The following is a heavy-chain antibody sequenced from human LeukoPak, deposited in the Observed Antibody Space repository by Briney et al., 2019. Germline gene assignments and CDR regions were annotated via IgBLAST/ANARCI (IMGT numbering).Heavy chain of an antibody. CDR1: GFTLSDYA. D-gene: IGHD2-8*01. J-gene: IGHJ4*02. CDR2: ASGSGANT. Sequence: GGSLRLSCVGSGFTLSDYAMTWVRQAPGKGLEWVSGASGSGANTYYADSVKGRFTISRDNSKNTLYLQMISLRPEDTAVYYCAKDTSIGKYCTNGVCSPFDYWGQGTLVTVSS. V-gene: IGHV3-23*01. CDR3: AKDTSIGKYCTNGVCSPFDY.